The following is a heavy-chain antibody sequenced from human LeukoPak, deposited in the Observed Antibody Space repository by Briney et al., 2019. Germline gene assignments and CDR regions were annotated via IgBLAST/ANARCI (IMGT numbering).Heavy chain of an antibody. D-gene: IGHD3-22*01. V-gene: IGHV1-18*01. J-gene: IGHJ4*02. CDR1: GYTFSSYG. Sequence: ASVKVSCKASGYTFSSYGISWVRQAPGQGLEWMGGSSGYNGNTNYAQKLQGRVTVNTDTSTNTAYLELRSLRSDDTAVYYCAREPLNTMIVVADHFDYWGQGTLVTVSS. CDR3: AREPLNTMIVVADHFDY. CDR2: SSGYNGNT.